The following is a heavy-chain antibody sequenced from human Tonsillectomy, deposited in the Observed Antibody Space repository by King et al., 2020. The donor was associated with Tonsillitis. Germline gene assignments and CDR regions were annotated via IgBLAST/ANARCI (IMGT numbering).Heavy chain of an antibody. CDR3: ARDRHYSGSPTLIDY. V-gene: IGHV1-69*12. D-gene: IGHD1-26*01. CDR2: IIPILVTA. CDR1: GGTFRSYA. J-gene: IGHJ4*02. Sequence: QLVQSGAEVKKPGSSVKVSCKASGGTFRSYAISWVRQAPGQGLEWSGGIIPILVTANYAQTFQGRVPITADESTSTAYMELSSLRSEDTAVYYCARDRHYSGSPTLIDYWGQGTLVTVSS.